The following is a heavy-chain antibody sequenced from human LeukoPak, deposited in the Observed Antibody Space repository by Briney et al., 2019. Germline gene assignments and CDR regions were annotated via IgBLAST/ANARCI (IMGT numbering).Heavy chain of an antibody. CDR1: GFTFNRYG. J-gene: IGHJ4*02. V-gene: IGHV3-30*03. CDR3: ARDWTDEAAMVSIFDY. CDR2: ISFDGKVS. D-gene: IGHD2-2*01. Sequence: GGSLRLSCAASGFTFNRYGMHWVRQAPGKGLEWVAVISFDGKVSYYADSVKGRFTISRDNSKNTLDLQMNSLRVEDTAVFYCARDWTDEAAMVSIFDYWGQGTLVTVSS.